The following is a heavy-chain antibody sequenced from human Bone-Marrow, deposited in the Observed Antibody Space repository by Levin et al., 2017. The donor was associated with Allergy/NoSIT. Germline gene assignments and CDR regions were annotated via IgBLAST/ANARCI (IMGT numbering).Heavy chain of an antibody. CDR3: ARSSGMAGRLTGTTKLDGMDV. J-gene: IGHJ6*02. CDR1: GFTFSDYY. Sequence: GGSLRLSCAASGFTFSDYYMSWIRQAPGKGLEWVSYISSSGSTIYYADSVKGRFTISRDNAKNSLYLQMNSLRAEDTAVYYCARSSGMAGRLTGTTKLDGMDVWGQGTTVTVSS. D-gene: IGHD1-20*01. CDR2: ISSSGSTI. V-gene: IGHV3-11*01.